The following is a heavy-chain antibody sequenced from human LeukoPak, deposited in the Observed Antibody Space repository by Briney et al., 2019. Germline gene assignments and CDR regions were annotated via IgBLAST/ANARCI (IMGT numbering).Heavy chain of an antibody. CDR1: GGSISSYY. Sequence: SETLSLTCTVSGGSISSYYWSWIRQPAGKGLEWIGRIYTSGSTNYNASLKSRVTMSVGTSKNPFSLKLSSVTAADTAVYYCARVSPRITIFGVVTRRYWFAPWGQGTLVTVSS. J-gene: IGHJ5*02. V-gene: IGHV4-4*07. D-gene: IGHD3-3*01. CDR3: ARVSPRITIFGVVTRRYWFAP. CDR2: IYTSGST.